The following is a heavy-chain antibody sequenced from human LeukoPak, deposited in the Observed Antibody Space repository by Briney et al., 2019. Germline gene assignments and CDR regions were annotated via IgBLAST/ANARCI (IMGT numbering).Heavy chain of an antibody. J-gene: IGHJ4*02. CDR1: GFNFSSYA. CDR2: ISGSGGST. CDR3: AKPRGYSYGADY. Sequence: GASLRLSCAASGFNFSSYAMSWVRQAPGKGLEWVSAISGSGGSTYYADSVKGRFTISRDNSKNTLYLQMNSLRAEDTAVYYCAKPRGYSYGADYWGQGTLVTVSS. V-gene: IGHV3-23*01. D-gene: IGHD5-18*01.